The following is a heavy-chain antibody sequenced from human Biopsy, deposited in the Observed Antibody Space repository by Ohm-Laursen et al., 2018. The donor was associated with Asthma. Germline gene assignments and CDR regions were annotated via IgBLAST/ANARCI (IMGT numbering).Heavy chain of an antibody. J-gene: IGHJ4*02. Sequence: GSLRLSCAASGFTVSRDHMFWVRQAPGKGLEWVSVIYSGGTSHTADSVRGRFTISRDFSKNTLHLQMNSLRAEDTALYYCGRERSCMVDYWGQGTLVIVSS. V-gene: IGHV3-53*01. CDR3: GRERSCMVDY. CDR2: IYSGGTS. D-gene: IGHD2-8*01. CDR1: GFTVSRDH.